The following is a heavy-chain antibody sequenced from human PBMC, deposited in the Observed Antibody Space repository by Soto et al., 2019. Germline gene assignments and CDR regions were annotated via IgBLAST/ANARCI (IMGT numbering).Heavy chain of an antibody. Sequence: GGSLRLSCAASGFTFSRYAMSWVRQAPGKGLEWVSAISGSGGSTYYADSVKGRFTISRDNSKNTLYLQMNSLRAEDTAVYYCAKSKASDYYDSSGSHLYYYYGMDVWGQGTTVTVSS. CDR3: AKSKASDYYDSSGSHLYYYYGMDV. V-gene: IGHV3-23*01. CDR2: ISGSGGST. J-gene: IGHJ6*02. CDR1: GFTFSRYA. D-gene: IGHD3-22*01.